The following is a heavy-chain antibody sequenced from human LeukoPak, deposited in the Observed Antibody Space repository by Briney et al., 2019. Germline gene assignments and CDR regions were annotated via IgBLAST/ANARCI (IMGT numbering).Heavy chain of an antibody. CDR1: GGSVSSGSYY. CDR2: IYYSAST. V-gene: IGHV4-61*01. D-gene: IGHD5-18*01. Sequence: SETLSLTCTVSGGSVSSGSYYWSWIRQPPGKGLEWIGYIYYSASTNYNPSLKSRVTISVDTSNNQFSLKLSSVTAADTAVYYCARGSRGYSYGWGQGTLVTVSS. J-gene: IGHJ4*02. CDR3: ARGSRGYSYG.